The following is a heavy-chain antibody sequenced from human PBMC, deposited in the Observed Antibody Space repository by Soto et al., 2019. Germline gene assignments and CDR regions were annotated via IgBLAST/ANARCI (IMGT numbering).Heavy chain of an antibody. D-gene: IGHD3-22*01. J-gene: IGHJ6*02. V-gene: IGHV4-30-4*01. CDR3: DSSVFSGYQILPYYYYYYGMDV. CDR1: GGSISSGDYY. Sequence: SETLSLTCTVSGGSISSGDYYWSWIRQPPGKGLEWIGYIYYSGSTYYNPSLKRRVTISVDTSKNQFSLKLSSVTAADTAVYYCDSSVFSGYQILPYYYYYYGMDVWGQGTAVTVSS. CDR2: IYYSGST.